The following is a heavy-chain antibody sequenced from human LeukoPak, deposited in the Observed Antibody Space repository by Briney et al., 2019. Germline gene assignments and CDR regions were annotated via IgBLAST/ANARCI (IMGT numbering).Heavy chain of an antibody. CDR2: IIPIFGTA. D-gene: IGHD3-3*01. V-gene: IGHV1-69*13. Sequence: ASVKVSCKASGGTFSSYAISWVRQAPGQGPEWMGGIIPIFGTANYAQKFQGRVTITADESTSTAYMELSSLRSEDTAVYYCARVDVRFLEWLTPHTGYGMDVWGQGTTVTVSS. J-gene: IGHJ6*02. CDR3: ARVDVRFLEWLTPHTGYGMDV. CDR1: GGTFSSYA.